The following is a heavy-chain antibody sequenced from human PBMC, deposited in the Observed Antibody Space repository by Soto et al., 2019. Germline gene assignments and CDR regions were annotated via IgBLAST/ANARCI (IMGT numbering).Heavy chain of an antibody. CDR1: GFTFSSYG. D-gene: IGHD2-2*01. J-gene: IGHJ3*02. V-gene: IGHV3-30*03. Sequence: PGGSLRLSCAASGFTFSSYGMHWVRQAPGKGLEWVAVISYDGSNKYYADSVKGRFTISRDNSKNTLYLQINSLRAEDTALYYCARHCSSRKCYAYDALDIWGQGTMVTVSS. CDR2: ISYDGSNK. CDR3: ARHCSSRKCYAYDALDI.